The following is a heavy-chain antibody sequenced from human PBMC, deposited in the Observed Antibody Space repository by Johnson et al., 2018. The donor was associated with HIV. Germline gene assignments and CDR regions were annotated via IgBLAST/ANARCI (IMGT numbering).Heavy chain of an antibody. CDR2: ISYDESSK. D-gene: IGHD5-18*01. J-gene: IGHJ3*02. CDR1: GFTFSSYA. CDR3: ARLPSGYSRDGFNI. V-gene: IGHV3-30*04. Sequence: QVLLVESGGGVVQPGRSLRLSCAASGFTFSSYAMHWVRQTPGKGLEWVAVISYDESSKYYRDSVKGRFTISRDNSKNTLYLQMNSLRADDTAVYYCARLPSGYSRDGFNIWGQGTMVTVSS.